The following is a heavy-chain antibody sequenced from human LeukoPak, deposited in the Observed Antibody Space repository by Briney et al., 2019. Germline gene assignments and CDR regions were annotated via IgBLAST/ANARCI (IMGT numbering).Heavy chain of an antibody. D-gene: IGHD1-26*01. Sequence: GGSLRLPCAASGFDFSTYAINWVRQAPGKGLEWVSSISTMSNYIFYGDSVKGRFTISRDNAKNSVYLQMNSLRPEDTAVYYCARDIVGATHGAFDIWGQGTMVTVSS. J-gene: IGHJ3*02. CDR2: ISTMSNYI. V-gene: IGHV3-21*01. CDR3: ARDIVGATHGAFDI. CDR1: GFDFSTYA.